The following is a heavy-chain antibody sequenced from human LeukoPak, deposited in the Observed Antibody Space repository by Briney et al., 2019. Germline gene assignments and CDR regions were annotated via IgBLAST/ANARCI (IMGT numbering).Heavy chain of an antibody. CDR3: ARGGFPRRHRLYVWGSYRSNYYYYYYMDV. V-gene: IGHV7-4-1*02. Sequence: ASVKVSCKASGYSFTSFGMNWVRQAPGQGLEWMGWINTNTGNPTYAQGFTGRFVFSLDTSVSTAYLQISSLKAEDTAVYYCARGGFPRRHRLYVWGSYRSNYYYYYYMDVWGKGTTVTVSS. D-gene: IGHD3-16*02. CDR1: GYSFTSFG. CDR2: INTNTGNP. J-gene: IGHJ6*03.